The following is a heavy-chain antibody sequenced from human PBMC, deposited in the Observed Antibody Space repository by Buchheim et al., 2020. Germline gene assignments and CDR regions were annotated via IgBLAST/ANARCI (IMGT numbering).Heavy chain of an antibody. V-gene: IGHV1-8*01. D-gene: IGHD1-26*01. CDR1: GYTFSNYH. CDR3: ARALTSPDMGVFDP. Sequence: QVQLVQSGAEVKKPGASVKVSCKASGYTFSNYHINWVRQATGQGPEWMGWVHPHNGHTGYAQKFQGRVTMTRNTSISTAYMELSSLRYEDKAVYYCARALTSPDMGVFDPWGQGTL. J-gene: IGHJ5*02. CDR2: VHPHNGHT.